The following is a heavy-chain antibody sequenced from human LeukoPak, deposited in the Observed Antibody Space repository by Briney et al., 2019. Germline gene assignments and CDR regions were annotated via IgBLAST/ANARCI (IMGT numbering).Heavy chain of an antibody. CDR3: ARRVVLTRYYYFDY. CDR1: GFTVSSNY. D-gene: IGHD3-9*01. CDR2: ITGSGGNT. J-gene: IGHJ4*02. V-gene: IGHV3-23*01. Sequence: GGSLRLSCAASGFTVSSNYMSWVRQAPGKGLEWVSAITGSGGNTYYADSVKGRFTVSRDNSKNTLYLQMNSLGVEDTAVYYCARRVVLTRYYYFDYWGQGTLVIVSS.